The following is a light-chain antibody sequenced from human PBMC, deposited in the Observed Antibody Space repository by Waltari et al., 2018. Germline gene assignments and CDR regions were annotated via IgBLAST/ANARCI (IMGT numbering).Light chain of an antibody. CDR2: TAS. V-gene: IGKV1-27*01. Sequence: DFRMTQSPSSLSAFVGDRVTITCRASQGIGSDLAWYQQKPGKVPKLLIYTASTLHSGVPSRFSGGGSGREFTLTISSLQPEDVATYYCQKCNTAPLTFGQGTKVEI. J-gene: IGKJ1*01. CDR1: QGIGSD. CDR3: QKCNTAPLT.